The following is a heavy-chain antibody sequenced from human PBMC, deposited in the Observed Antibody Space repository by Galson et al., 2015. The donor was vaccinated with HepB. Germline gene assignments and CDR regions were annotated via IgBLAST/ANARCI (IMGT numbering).Heavy chain of an antibody. V-gene: IGHV3-15*01. D-gene: IGHD2-2*01. CDR1: GFTFNNAW. J-gene: IGHJ5*02. CDR2: RKSKKEGGRT. CDR3: TTDVYFSSYWSWLNP. Sequence: SRRRAGEAAGFTFNNAWRTGGGKEEGKGGGGGGGRKSKKEGGRTEYAEPVKGRCTISREEPRKTLYLKMHSLKTDDTAVYYCTTDVYFSSYWSWLNPWGQGTLVTVSS.